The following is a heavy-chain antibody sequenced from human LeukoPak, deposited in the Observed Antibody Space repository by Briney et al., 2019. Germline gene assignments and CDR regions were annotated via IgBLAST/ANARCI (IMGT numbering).Heavy chain of an antibody. J-gene: IGHJ6*03. CDR2: INHSGST. CDR3: ARGRITMVRGVIGFYYYYYMDV. CDR1: GGSFSGYY. Sequence: SETLSLTCAVYGGSFSGYYWSWIRQPPGKGLEWIGEINHSGSTNYNPSPKSRVTISVDTSKNQFSLKLSSVTAADTAVYYCARGRITMVRGVIGFYYYYYMDVWGKGTTVTVSS. D-gene: IGHD3-10*01. V-gene: IGHV4-34*01.